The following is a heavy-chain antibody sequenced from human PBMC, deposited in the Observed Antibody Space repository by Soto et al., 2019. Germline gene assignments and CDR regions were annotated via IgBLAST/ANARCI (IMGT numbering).Heavy chain of an antibody. D-gene: IGHD6-19*01. CDR2: LLHGGTT. CDR1: GDSISSPKW. J-gene: IGHJ3*01. V-gene: IGHV4-4*02. CDR3: AYSRGWYSHDV. Sequence: QVQLQESGPGLVKPSGTLSLTCAVSGDSISSPKWWTWLRQPPGKGLEWIGDLLHGGTTNYNPSLKSRVILSADTSQNQFSLSLTSVTAADTVIYFCAYSRGWYSHDVWGQGTSVTVSS.